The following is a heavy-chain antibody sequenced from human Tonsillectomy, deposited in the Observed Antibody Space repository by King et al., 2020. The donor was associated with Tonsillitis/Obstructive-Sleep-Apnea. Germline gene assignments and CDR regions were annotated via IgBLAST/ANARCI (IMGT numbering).Heavy chain of an antibody. V-gene: IGHV4-39*01. D-gene: IGHD6-13*01. CDR2: IYYSGST. CDR3: ARHVSVDGYSSSPRSGGWFDP. Sequence: QLQESGPGLVKPSETLSLTCTVSGGSISSSSYYWGWIRQPPGKGLEWIGSIYYSGSTYYNPSLKSRVTISVDTSKNQFSLKLSSVTAADTAVYYCARHVSVDGYSSSPRSGGWFDPWGQGTLVTVSS. J-gene: IGHJ5*02. CDR1: GGSISSSSYY.